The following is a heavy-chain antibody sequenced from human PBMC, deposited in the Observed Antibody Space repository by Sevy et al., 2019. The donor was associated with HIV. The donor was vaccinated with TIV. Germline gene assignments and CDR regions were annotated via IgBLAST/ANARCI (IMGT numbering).Heavy chain of an antibody. CDR2: IYYSGST. CDR3: ARLGRGEILYYFDY. D-gene: IGHD3-10*01. V-gene: IGHV4-39*01. J-gene: IGHJ4*02. CDR1: GGSISSSSYY. Sequence: SETLSLTCTVSGGSISSSSYYWGWIRQPPGKGLDWIGNIYYSGSTYYNPSLKSRVTISVDTSKNQFSLKLSSVTAADTAVYYCARLGRGEILYYFDYWGQGTLVTVSS.